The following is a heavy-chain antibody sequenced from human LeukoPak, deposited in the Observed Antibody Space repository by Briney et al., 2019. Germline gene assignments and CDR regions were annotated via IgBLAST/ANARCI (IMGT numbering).Heavy chain of an antibody. J-gene: IGHJ6*03. D-gene: IGHD5-12*01. CDR2: ISSRSSYI. CDR1: GFSFSNYS. V-gene: IGHV3-21*01. Sequence: PGGSLRLSCAASGFSFSNYSMNWVRQAPGKGLEWVSAISSRSSYIYYADSVKGRFTISRDNAKNSLYLQMSSLRAEDTAVYYCAREHSGYDFPGRDYYYMDVWGKGTTVTVSS. CDR3: AREHSGYDFPGRDYYYMDV.